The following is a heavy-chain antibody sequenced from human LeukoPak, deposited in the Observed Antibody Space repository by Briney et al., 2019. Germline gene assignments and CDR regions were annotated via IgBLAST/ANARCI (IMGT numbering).Heavy chain of an antibody. V-gene: IGHV1-2*02. Sequence: ASVKVSCKASGYTFTGYYMYWVRQAPGQGLEWMGWINPNSGGTNYAQKFQGRVTMTRDTSISTAYTELSRLRYDDTAVYYCARVPLYGDYVRLIDYWGQGILVTVSS. CDR2: INPNSGGT. CDR1: GYTFTGYY. J-gene: IGHJ4*02. D-gene: IGHD4-17*01. CDR3: ARVPLYGDYVRLIDY.